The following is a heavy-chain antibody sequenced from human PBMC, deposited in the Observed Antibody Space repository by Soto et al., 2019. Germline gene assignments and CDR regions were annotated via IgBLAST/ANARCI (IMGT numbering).Heavy chain of an antibody. J-gene: IGHJ6*02. CDR2: ISYDGSNK. CDR3: ARYRTVSSGWGGKYYYDGMDV. Sequence: GGSLRLSCAASGFTFSSYAMHWVRQAPGKGLEWVAVISYDGSNKYYADSVKGRFTISRDNSKNTLYLQMNSLRAEDTAVYYFARYRTVSSGWGGKYYYDGMDVWGQGTTVTVSS. V-gene: IGHV3-30-3*01. CDR1: GFTFSSYA. D-gene: IGHD6-19*01.